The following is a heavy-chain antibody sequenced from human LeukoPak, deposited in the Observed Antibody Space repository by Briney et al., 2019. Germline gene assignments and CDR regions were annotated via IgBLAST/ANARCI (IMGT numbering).Heavy chain of an antibody. Sequence: SETLSLTCTVSGVSVSSGNYYWRWIRQPPGKGLEWIGYSYYSVSTNYNPSLKSRVTISVDTSKNQFSLKLTSVTAADTAVYYCARGVGAVYWYFDLWGRGTLVTVSS. CDR1: GVSVSSGNYY. V-gene: IGHV4-61*01. J-gene: IGHJ2*01. CDR2: SYYSVST. CDR3: ARGVGAVYWYFDL. D-gene: IGHD1-26*01.